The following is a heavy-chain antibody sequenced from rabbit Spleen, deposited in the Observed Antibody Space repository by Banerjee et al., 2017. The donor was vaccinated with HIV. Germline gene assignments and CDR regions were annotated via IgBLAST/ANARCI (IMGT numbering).Heavy chain of an antibody. J-gene: IGHJ4*01. CDR2: IYAGSSGST. CDR3: AKTNVGIGNHAFNL. CDR1: GFDFRRYYL. D-gene: IGHD4-2*01. V-gene: IGHV1S45*01. Sequence: QEQLVESGGGLVQPGGSLKLSCTASGFDFRRYYLSWVRQAPGKGLEWIACIYAGSSGSTYYASWAKGRFIMSRTSSTKVTLQMTSLTAADTATYFCAKTNVGIGNHAFNLWGQGTLVTVS.